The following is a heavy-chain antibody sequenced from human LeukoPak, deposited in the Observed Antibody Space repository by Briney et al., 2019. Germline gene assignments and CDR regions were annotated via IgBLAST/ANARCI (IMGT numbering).Heavy chain of an antibody. CDR2: ISGDGSDR. CDR1: GFTFSAQY. V-gene: IGHV3-74*01. J-gene: IGHJ3*01. Sequence: PSGGSLRLSCTGSGFTFSAQYINWVRQIPGKGLVWVSRISGDGSDRSYADSVKGRFTITRDNAKNTVFLQMTSLRVEDTAVYYCFVRQRASNDAHDDWGQGTMVTVSS. CDR3: FVRQRASNDAHDD. D-gene: IGHD5-24*01.